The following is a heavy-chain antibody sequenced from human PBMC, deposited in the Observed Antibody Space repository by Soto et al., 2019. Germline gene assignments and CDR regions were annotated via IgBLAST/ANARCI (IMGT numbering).Heavy chain of an antibody. CDR2: INHSGST. CDR3: ARVGPWVYYYYMDV. CDR1: GGSFSGYY. J-gene: IGHJ6*03. V-gene: IGHV4-34*01. Sequence: QVQLQQWGAGLLKPSETLSLTCAVYGGSFSGYYWSWIRQPPGKGLEWIGEINHSGSTNYNPSLKCRVTISVDTSKNQFSLKLSSVTAADTAVYYCARVGPWVYYYYMDVWGKGTTVTVSS.